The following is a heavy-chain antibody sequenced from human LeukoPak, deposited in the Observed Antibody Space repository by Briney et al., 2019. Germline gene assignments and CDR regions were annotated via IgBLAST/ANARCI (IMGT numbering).Heavy chain of an antibody. J-gene: IGHJ4*02. D-gene: IGHD6-13*01. CDR2: ISGGADST. CDR1: GFTFSSYA. V-gene: IGHV3-23*01. Sequence: GGSLRLSCAASGFTFSSYAMSWVRQAPGEGLEWVSVISGGADSTYYADSVKGRFTISRDNSKNTLYLQMNSLRAEDTAVYYCAKNSGWFRFDSWGQGTLVTVSS. CDR3: AKNSGWFRFDS.